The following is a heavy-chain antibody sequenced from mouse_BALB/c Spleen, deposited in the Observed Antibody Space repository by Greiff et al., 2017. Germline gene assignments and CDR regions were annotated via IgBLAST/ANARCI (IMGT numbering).Heavy chain of an antibody. CDR3: ASGPDY. Sequence: EVKVEESGPGLVKPSQSLSLTCTVTGYSITSDYAWNWIRQFPGNKLEWMGYISYSGSTSYNPSLKSRISITRDTSKNQFFLQLNSVTTEDTATYYCASGPDYWGQGTTLTVSS. V-gene: IGHV3-2*02. CDR1: GYSITSDYA. J-gene: IGHJ2*01. CDR2: ISYSGST.